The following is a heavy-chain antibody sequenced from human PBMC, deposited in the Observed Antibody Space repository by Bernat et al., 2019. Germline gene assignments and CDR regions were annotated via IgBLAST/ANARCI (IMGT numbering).Heavy chain of an antibody. CDR3: ARDDYDCWRGSPPHNWFDA. CDR2: ISYDGSNK. V-gene: IGHV3-30-3*01. CDR1: GFTFSSYA. Sequence: QVQLVESGGGVVQPGRSLRLSCAASGFTFSSYAMHWVRQAPGKGLEWVAVISYDGSNKYYADSVKGRFTISRDNSKNTLYLQMNSLRAEDTAVYYCARDDYDCWRGSPPHNWFDAWGQGTLVTVSS. D-gene: IGHD3-3*01. J-gene: IGHJ5*02.